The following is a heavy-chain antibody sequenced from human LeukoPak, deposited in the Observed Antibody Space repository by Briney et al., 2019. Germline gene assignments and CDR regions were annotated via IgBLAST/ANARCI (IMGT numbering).Heavy chain of an antibody. CDR1: GGSVNSGHYY. D-gene: IGHD6-13*01. V-gene: IGHV4-61*03. CDR2: IYNSEST. J-gene: IGHJ4*02. CDR3: ATGGSLAAAGDY. Sequence: PSVTLSLTCTVSGGSVNSGHYYWSWIRQPPGKGLEWIGYIYNSESTNYNPSLKSRVTISVDTSKNHFSLKLSSVTAADTAVYYCATGGSLAAAGDYWGQGTLVTVSS.